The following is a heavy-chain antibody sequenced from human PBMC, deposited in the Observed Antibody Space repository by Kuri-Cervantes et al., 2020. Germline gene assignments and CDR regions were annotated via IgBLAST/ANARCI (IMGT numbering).Heavy chain of an antibody. J-gene: IGHJ6*03. D-gene: IGHD3-10*01. CDR3: AREGGMVRGVRRYYFYMDV. CDR1: GAPIRSYY. CDR2: IYYSGGP. V-gene: IGHV4-59*01. Sequence: SETLSLTCSISGAPIRSYYWSWIRRPPGKGLEWIANIYYSGGPKFNPSLESRVTISVDTSKNQLSLKLNSVIAADTAVYYCAREGGMVRGVRRYYFYMDVWGKGTTVTVSS.